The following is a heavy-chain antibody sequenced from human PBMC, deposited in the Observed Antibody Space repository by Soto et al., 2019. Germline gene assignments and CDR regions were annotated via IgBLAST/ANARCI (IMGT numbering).Heavy chain of an antibody. D-gene: IGHD3-22*01. CDR3: ARDRYDTSGYYCPFDY. V-gene: IGHV3-7*01. CDR2: IKQDGSEK. Sequence: GGSLRLSCAASGFTFSSYWMSWVRQAPGKGLEWVANIKQDGSEKYYVDSVKGRFTVSRDNAKNSLFLQMNSLRAEDTAVYYCARDRYDTSGYYCPFDYWGQGTLVTVSS. J-gene: IGHJ4*02. CDR1: GFTFSSYW.